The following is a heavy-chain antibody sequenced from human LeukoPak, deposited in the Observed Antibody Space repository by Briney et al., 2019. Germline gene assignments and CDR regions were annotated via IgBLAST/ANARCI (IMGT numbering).Heavy chain of an antibody. D-gene: IGHD1-26*01. J-gene: IGHJ4*02. V-gene: IGHV3-21*01. CDR1: RFTFSTYS. CDR2: ISSRSTYI. Sequence: GSLRLSCAASRFTFSTYSMNWVRQAPGKGLEWASSISSRSTYIYYADSVKGRFTISRDNARNSLSLQMNSLRAEDTAVYYCARPSLNSGSYFDYWGQGTLVTVSS. CDR3: ARPSLNSGSYFDY.